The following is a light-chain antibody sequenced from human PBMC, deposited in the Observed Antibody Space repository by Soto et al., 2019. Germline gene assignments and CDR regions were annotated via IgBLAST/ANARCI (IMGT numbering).Light chain of an antibody. CDR2: RSS. V-gene: IGKV1-5*03. Sequence: DIQMTQSPSTLSASVGERVMITCRASRSISGWLAWYQQKPGKAPKLLIYRSSTLESGVPSRFSGSGSGTEFTLTISSLQPDDFATYYCQLYNSYYSGVFIFGAGTKVDIK. J-gene: IGKJ3*01. CDR1: RSISGW. CDR3: QLYNSYYSGVFI.